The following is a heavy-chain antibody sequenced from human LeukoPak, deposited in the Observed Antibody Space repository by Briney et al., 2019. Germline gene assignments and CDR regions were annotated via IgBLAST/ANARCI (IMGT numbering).Heavy chain of an antibody. CDR1: GYTFTSYG. D-gene: IGHD6-13*01. V-gene: IGHV1-46*01. CDR3: ARSPTSIAAAGVSGF. J-gene: IGHJ3*01. CDR2: INPSGGST. Sequence: ASVKVSCKASGYTFTSYGISWVRQAPGQGLEWMGIINPSGGSTSYAQKFQGRVTMTRDTSTSTVYMELSSLRSEDTAVYYCARSPTSIAAAGVSGFWGQGTMVTVSS.